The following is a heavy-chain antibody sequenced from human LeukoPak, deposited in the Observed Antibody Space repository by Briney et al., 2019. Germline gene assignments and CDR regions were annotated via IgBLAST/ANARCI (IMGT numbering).Heavy chain of an antibody. V-gene: IGHV4-34*01. D-gene: IGHD2-2*01. CDR1: GGSFSGYY. J-gene: IGHJ4*02. CDR2: INHSGST. CDR3: ARIEGVPAAILHFDY. Sequence: SETLSLTCAVYGGSFSGYYWSWIRQPPGKGLEWIGEINHSGSTNYNPSLKSRVTISVDTSKNQFSLKLSSVTAADTAVYYCARIEGVPAAILHFDYWGQGTLVTVSS.